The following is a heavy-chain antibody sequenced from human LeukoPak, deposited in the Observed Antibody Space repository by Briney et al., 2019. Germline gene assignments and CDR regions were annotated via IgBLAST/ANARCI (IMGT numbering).Heavy chain of an antibody. CDR1: GFTFSSYW. D-gene: IGHD5-12*01. J-gene: IGHJ6*03. V-gene: IGHV3-7*01. CDR2: IKQDGSEK. Sequence: GTSLRLSCAASGFTFSSYWMSWVRQAPGKGLEWVANIKQDGSEKYYVDSVKGRFTISRDNAKNSLYLQMNSLRAEDTAVYYCARGNSGYDSYYYYYMDVWGKGTTVTISS. CDR3: ARGNSGYDSYYYYYMDV.